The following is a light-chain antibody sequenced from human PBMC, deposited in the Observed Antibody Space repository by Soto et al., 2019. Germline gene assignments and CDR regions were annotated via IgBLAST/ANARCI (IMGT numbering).Light chain of an antibody. V-gene: IGLV1-47*02. Sequence: QSVLTQPPSASGTPGQRVTISCSGSSSNIGKNYVYWYQQLPGTAPKLLIYSVNQRPSGVPDRFSGSKSGTSASLAIGGLRSEDEADYYCAAWDDSLNGQVVFGGGTKLTVL. CDR3: AAWDDSLNGQVV. J-gene: IGLJ2*01. CDR2: SVN. CDR1: SSNIGKNY.